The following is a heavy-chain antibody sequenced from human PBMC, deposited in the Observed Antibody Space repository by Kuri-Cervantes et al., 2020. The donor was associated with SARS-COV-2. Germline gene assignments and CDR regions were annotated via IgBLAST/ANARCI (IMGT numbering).Heavy chain of an antibody. CDR1: GGTFSSYA. CDR2: IIPIFGIA. CDR3: AREWNDILTGYYSAEPFDP. V-gene: IGHV1-69*10. Sequence: SVKVSCKASGGTFSSYAISWVRQAPGQGLEWMGGIIPIFGIANHAQKFQGRVTMTTDTSTSTAYMELRSLRSDDTAVYYCAREWNDILTGYYSAEPFDPWGQGTLVTVSS. J-gene: IGHJ5*02. D-gene: IGHD3-9*01.